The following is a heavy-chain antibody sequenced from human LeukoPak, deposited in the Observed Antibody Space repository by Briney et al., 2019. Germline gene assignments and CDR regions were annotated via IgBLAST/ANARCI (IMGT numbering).Heavy chain of an antibody. J-gene: IGHJ4*02. CDR2: ISSSSSYI. CDR1: GFTFSSYS. CDR3: ARDRSSGWSPRLLDY. D-gene: IGHD6-19*01. V-gene: IGHV3-21*01. Sequence: PGGSLRLSCAASGFTFSSYSMNWVRQAPGKGLEWVSSISSSSSYIYYADSVKGRFTISRDNAKNSLYLQMNSLRAEDAAVYYCARDRSSGWSPRLLDYWGQGTLVTVSS.